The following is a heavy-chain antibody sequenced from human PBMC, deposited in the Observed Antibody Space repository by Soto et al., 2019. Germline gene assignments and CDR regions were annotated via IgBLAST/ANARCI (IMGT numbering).Heavy chain of an antibody. J-gene: IGHJ3*02. D-gene: IGHD2-15*01. CDR2: IYPGDSDT. CDR1: GCSVTSYW. V-gene: IGHV5-51*01. Sequence: GESLKISCKGSGCSVTSYWIGWVRQMPGKGLEWMGIIYPGDSDTRYSPSFQGQVTISADKSISTAYLQWSSLKASDTAMYYCARPYCSGGSCYYRGAFDIWGQGTMVTVSS. CDR3: ARPYCSGGSCYYRGAFDI.